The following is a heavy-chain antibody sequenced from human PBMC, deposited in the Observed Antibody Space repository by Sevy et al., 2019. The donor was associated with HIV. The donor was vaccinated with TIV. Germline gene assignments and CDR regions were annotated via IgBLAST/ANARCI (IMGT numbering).Heavy chain of an antibody. CDR2: ISSSSSYI. J-gene: IGHJ3*02. V-gene: IGHV3-21*01. Sequence: GGSLRLSCAASGFTFSSYSMNWVRQAPGKGLEWVSSISSSSSYIYYADSVKGRFTISRDNAKNSRYLQMNSLKAEDTAVYYCARGGGLHYDILTGHDAFDIWGQGTMVTVSS. D-gene: IGHD3-9*01. CDR3: ARGGGLHYDILTGHDAFDI. CDR1: GFTFSSYS.